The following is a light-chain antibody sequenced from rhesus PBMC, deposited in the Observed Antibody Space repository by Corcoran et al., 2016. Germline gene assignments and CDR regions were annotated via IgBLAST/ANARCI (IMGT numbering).Light chain of an antibody. CDR3: QQSSSSPFT. CDR2: KAS. J-gene: IGKJ3*01. CDR1: GGISSW. Sequence: DIQMTQPPSSLSPSVGDTVTIACRASGGISSWLAWSQRKPGKAPKLRIFKASSLQSGFPSRLSGRGSGTDFTLTISSLQSEDFATYSCQQSSSSPFTFGPGTKLDIK. V-gene: IGKV1-22*01.